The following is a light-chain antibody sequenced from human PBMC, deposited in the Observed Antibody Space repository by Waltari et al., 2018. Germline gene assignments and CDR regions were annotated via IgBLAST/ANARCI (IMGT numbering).Light chain of an antibody. CDR2: DVS. Sequence: QSALTQPASVSGSPGQSIPIPCTGTNIDIDAYYYVSCYQQHPDKAPKLILYDVSGRPSGISNRFSGSKSDNTASLTISGLQDEDEADYYCSSYATSNTVVFGGGTKVTVL. J-gene: IGLJ2*01. CDR1: NIDIDAYYY. V-gene: IGLV2-14*03. CDR3: SSYATSNTVV.